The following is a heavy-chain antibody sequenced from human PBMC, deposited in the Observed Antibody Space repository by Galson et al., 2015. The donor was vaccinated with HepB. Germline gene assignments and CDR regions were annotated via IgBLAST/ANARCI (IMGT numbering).Heavy chain of an antibody. V-gene: IGHV1-46*03. Sequence: SVKVSCKASGYTFTSYYMHWVRQAPGQGLEWMGIINPSGGSTSYAQKFQGRVTMTRDTSTSTVYMELSSLRSEDTAVYYCAIGWSQYCTGGVCSLDYWGQGTLVTVSS. CDR1: GYTFTSYY. CDR3: AIGWSQYCTGGVCSLDY. J-gene: IGHJ4*02. CDR2: INPSGGST. D-gene: IGHD2-8*02.